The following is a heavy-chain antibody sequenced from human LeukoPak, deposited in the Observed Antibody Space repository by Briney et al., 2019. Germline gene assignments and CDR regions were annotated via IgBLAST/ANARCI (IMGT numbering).Heavy chain of an antibody. Sequence: GGSLRLSCATSGFTFSTQGFHWVRQAPGKGLEWVTFIQNDGKDKRYADSVQGRFTASRDDSKNTLYLQLNSLRLEDTAMYYFARETGALRVGERLRDWRRETLVTVSS. CDR1: GFTFSTQG. J-gene: IGHJ4*02. CDR3: ARETGALRVGERLRD. D-gene: IGHD3-10*01. V-gene: IGHV3-30*02. CDR2: IQNDGKDK.